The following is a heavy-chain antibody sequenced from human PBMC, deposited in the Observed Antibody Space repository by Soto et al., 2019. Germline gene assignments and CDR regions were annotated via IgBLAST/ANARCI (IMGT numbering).Heavy chain of an antibody. CDR2: IIPIFGTA. J-gene: IGHJ6*02. V-gene: IGHV1-69*01. CDR3: ASRTGSILQWLVLNYYGMDV. CDR1: GGTFSSYA. Sequence: QVQLVQSGAEVKKPGSSVKVSCKASGGTFSSYAISWVRQAPGQGLEWMGGIIPIFGTANYAQKFQGRVTITADESTSTAYMELSSLRSEDTAVYYCASRTGSILQWLVLNYYGMDVWGQGTTVTVSS. D-gene: IGHD6-19*01.